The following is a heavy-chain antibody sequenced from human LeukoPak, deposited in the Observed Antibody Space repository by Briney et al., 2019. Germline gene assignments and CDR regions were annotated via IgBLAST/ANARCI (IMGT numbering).Heavy chain of an antibody. D-gene: IGHD5-24*01. J-gene: IGHJ4*02. V-gene: IGHV3-30*18. CDR2: ISYDGSNK. CDR1: GFTFSSYG. CDR3: AKWVEMATIWTPFDY. Sequence: GGSLRLSCAASGFTFSSYGMHWVRQAPGKGLEWVAVISYDGSNKYYADSVKGRFTISRDNSKNTLYLQMNSLRAEDTAVYYCAKWVEMATIWTPFDYWGQGTLVTVSS.